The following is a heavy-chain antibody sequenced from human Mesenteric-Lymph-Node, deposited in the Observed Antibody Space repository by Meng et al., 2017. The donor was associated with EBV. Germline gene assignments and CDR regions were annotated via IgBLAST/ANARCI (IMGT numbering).Heavy chain of an antibody. CDR1: GGSISSSNW. J-gene: IGHJ2*01. Sequence: QVQLQGSGPGLVKPSPTLSRTCFVSGGSISSSNWWSWVRQSPGKGLEWIGEIYHGGSTNYNPSLKSRVTMSVDKSQNQFSLKLTSVTAADRAIYYCARGEIVRGEWYFDLWGRGTLVTVSS. CDR3: ARGEIVRGEWYFDL. CDR2: IYHGGST. V-gene: IGHV4-4*02. D-gene: IGHD1-26*01.